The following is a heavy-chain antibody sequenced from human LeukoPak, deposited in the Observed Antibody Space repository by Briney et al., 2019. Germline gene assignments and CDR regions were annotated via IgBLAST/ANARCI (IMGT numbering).Heavy chain of an antibody. CDR3: ASHSGGYAY. V-gene: IGHV4-59*12. CDR2: VYYSGGT. Sequence: SETLSLTCTVSGGSISSYYWSWIRQPPRKGLEWIGYVYYSGGTYYNPSLKSRVTISVDTSKNQFSLKLSSVTAADTAVYYCASHSGGYAYWGQGTLVTVSS. CDR1: GGSISSYY. J-gene: IGHJ4*02. D-gene: IGHD5-12*01.